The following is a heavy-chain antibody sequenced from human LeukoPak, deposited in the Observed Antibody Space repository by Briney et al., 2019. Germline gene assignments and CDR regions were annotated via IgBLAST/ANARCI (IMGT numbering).Heavy chain of an antibody. J-gene: IGHJ4*02. Sequence: GVSLRLSCAASGFTFTSYSMNWVCQAPGKGLEWVSTISGGGGSTYYADSVKGRFTISRDNSKITLYLQVNSLRAEDTAVYYCAKGGKWDVTPFDYWGQGTLVTVSS. CDR2: ISGGGGST. CDR3: AKGGKWDVTPFDY. D-gene: IGHD1-26*01. V-gene: IGHV3-23*01. CDR1: GFTFTSYS.